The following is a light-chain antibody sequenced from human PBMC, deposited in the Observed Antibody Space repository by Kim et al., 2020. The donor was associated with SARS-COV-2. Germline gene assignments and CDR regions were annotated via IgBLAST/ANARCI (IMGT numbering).Light chain of an antibody. CDR2: GAS. V-gene: IGKV3-15*01. Sequence: EIVMTQSPATLSVSPGERATLSCRASQSVRSNLAWYQQKPGQAPRLLIYGASTRATGIPSRFSGSGSGTEFTLTISSLQSEDFAVYSCQQYNNWPYTFGQGTKLEI. CDR1: QSVRSN. CDR3: QQYNNWPYT. J-gene: IGKJ2*01.